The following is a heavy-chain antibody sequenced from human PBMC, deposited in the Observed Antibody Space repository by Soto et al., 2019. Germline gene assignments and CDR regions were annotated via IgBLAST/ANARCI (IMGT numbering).Heavy chain of an antibody. V-gene: IGHV3-30-3*01. Sequence: GGSLRLSCAASGFTFSSYAMHWVRQAPGKGLEWVTVISYDGSNKYYADSVKGRFTISRDNSKNTLYLQMNSLRAEGTAVYYCASAPLGIFGGIDYWGQGTLVTVSS. CDR2: ISYDGSNK. D-gene: IGHD3-10*02. CDR1: GFTFSSYA. J-gene: IGHJ4*02. CDR3: ASAPLGIFGGIDY.